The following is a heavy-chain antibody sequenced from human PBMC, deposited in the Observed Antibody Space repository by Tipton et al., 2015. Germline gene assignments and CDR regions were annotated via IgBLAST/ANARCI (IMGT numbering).Heavy chain of an antibody. Sequence: TLSLTCSVSGGSISSSSYYWDWIRQPPGKGLEWIGNIYYSGSTFYNPSLKSRVTLSVDTSKNQFSLKLSSVTAADTAVYYCARARGRHGGLFDSWGQGILVTVSS. J-gene: IGHJ4*02. CDR3: ARARGRHGGLFDS. CDR2: IYYSGST. D-gene: IGHD4-23*01. CDR1: GGSISSSSYY. V-gene: IGHV4-39*07.